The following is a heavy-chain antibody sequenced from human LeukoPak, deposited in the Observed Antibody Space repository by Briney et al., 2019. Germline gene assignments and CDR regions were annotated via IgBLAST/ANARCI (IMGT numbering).Heavy chain of an antibody. Sequence: ASVKVSCKASGYTFTSYYMHWVRQAPGQGLEWMGIINPSGGSRNYAQKFQGRVTMARDTSTSTVYMDLSSLRSEDTAVYYCARTYYDSSGYLGYWGQGTLVTVSS. J-gene: IGHJ4*02. CDR2: INPSGGSR. D-gene: IGHD3-22*01. CDR3: ARTYYDSSGYLGY. CDR1: GYTFTSYY. V-gene: IGHV1-46*01.